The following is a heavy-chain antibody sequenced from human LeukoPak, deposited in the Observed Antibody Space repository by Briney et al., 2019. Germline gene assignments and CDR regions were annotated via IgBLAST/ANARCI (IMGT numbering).Heavy chain of an antibody. D-gene: IGHD3-9*01. V-gene: IGHV3-64D*06. Sequence: GGSLRLSCSASGFTFSSYAMHWVHQAPGKGLEYVSAISSNGGSTYYADSVKGRFTISRDNSKNTLYLQMSSLRAEDTAVYYCVKGPYYDILTGYYQGDHDAFDIWGQGTMVTVSS. J-gene: IGHJ3*02. CDR2: ISSNGGST. CDR1: GFTFSSYA. CDR3: VKGPYYDILTGYYQGDHDAFDI.